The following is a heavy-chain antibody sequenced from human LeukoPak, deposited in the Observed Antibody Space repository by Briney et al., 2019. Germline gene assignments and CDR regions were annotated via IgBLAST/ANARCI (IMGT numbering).Heavy chain of an antibody. J-gene: IGHJ4*02. D-gene: IGHD3-16*02. CDR2: IKQDGSEK. CDR1: GFTFSSYW. V-gene: IGHV3-7*01. Sequence: GGSLRLSCAASGFTFSSYWMSWVRQAPGKGLEWVANIKQDGSEKYYVDSVKGRFTISRDNDKNSLFLQMTILRAEDTAVYYCARVGGRYSPLGYWGQGTLVTVSS. CDR3: ARVGGRYSPLGY.